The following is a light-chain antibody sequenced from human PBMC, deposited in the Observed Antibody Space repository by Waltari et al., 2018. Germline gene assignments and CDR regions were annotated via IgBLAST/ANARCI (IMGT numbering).Light chain of an antibody. CDR1: SSDVVTYNL. V-gene: IGLV2-23*01. J-gene: IGLJ3*02. CDR3: CSFAAGSILV. Sequence: QSALTQPASVSGSPGQSITISCTGTSSDVVTYNLVSWYQHHPDKPPKRVLYEGNKRPSGVSKPFAGSKSGNTASLTISGLQAEDEADYYCCSFAAGSILVFGGGTKLTVL. CDR2: EGN.